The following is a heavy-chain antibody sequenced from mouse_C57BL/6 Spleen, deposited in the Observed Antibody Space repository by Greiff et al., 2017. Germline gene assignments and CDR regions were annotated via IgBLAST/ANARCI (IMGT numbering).Heavy chain of an antibody. J-gene: IGHJ1*03. V-gene: IGHV1-54*01. CDR2: INPGSGGT. D-gene: IGHD1-1*01. CDR3: AREGDGSSYWYFDV. Sequence: QVQLQQSGAELVRPGTSVKVSCKASGYAFTNYLIEWVKQRPGQGLEWIGVINPGSGGTNYNEKFKGKATLTADKSSSTAYMQLSSLTSEDSAVSFCAREGDGSSYWYFDVWGTGTTVTVSS. CDR1: GYAFTNYL.